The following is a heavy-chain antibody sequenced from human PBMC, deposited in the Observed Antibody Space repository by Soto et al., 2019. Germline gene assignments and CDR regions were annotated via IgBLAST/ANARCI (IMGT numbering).Heavy chain of an antibody. CDR1: GGSFIGYY. CDR3: ARILRGYYYYYYMDV. Sequence: PSETLSLTCAVYGGSFIGYYWSWILQPPWKGLEWIGEINHSGSTNYNPSLKSRVTISVDTSKNQFSLKLSSVTAADTAVYYCARILRGYYYYYYMDVWGKGTTVTVSS. CDR2: INHSGST. J-gene: IGHJ6*03. D-gene: IGHD2-8*01. V-gene: IGHV4-34*01.